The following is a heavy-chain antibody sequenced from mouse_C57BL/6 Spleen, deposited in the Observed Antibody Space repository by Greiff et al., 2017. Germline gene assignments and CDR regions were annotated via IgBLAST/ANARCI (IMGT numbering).Heavy chain of an antibody. Sequence: QVQLQQSGAELVRPGASVTLSCKASGYTFTDYEMHWVKQTPVHGLEWIGALDPETGGTAYNQKFKGKAILTADQSSSTAYMELRSLTSEDSAVYYCTRFPGYYVGYWGQGTTRTVSS. CDR1: GYTFTDYE. J-gene: IGHJ2*01. CDR3: TRFPGYYVGY. V-gene: IGHV1-15*01. CDR2: LDPETGGT.